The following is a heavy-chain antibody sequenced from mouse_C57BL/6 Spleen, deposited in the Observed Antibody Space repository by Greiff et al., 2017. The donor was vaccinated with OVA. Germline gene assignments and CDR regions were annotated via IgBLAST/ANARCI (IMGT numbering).Heavy chain of an antibody. V-gene: IGHV1-82*01. J-gene: IGHJ2*01. CDR2: IYPGDGDT. CDR1: GYAFSSSW. CDR3: ARDYYGRGYFDY. Sequence: VQLKESGPELVKPGASVKISCKASGYAFSSSWMNWVKQRPGKGLEWIGRIYPGDGDTNYNGKFKGKATLTADKSSSAAYMQLSSLTSEDSAVYFCARDYYGRGYFDYWGQGTTLTVSS. D-gene: IGHD1-1*01.